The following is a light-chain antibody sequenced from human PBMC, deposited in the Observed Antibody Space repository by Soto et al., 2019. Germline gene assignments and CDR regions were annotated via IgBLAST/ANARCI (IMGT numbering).Light chain of an antibody. CDR1: QSVRSN. CDR3: QQYNNWHPFT. V-gene: IGKV3-15*01. Sequence: EMVMTHSPTTHSVSPREGAALSFSASQSVRSNLAWYQQKTGQDPRLLIYGASTRAKGIPGRFSGSGSGKEFTLTISSLQSEDFAVYYCQQYNNWHPFTFGPGTKVDNK. CDR2: GAS. J-gene: IGKJ3*01.